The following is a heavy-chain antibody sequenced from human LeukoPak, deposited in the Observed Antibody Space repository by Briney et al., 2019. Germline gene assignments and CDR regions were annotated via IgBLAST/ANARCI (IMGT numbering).Heavy chain of an antibody. Sequence: SETLSLTCTVSGGPLSSSSYYWGWIRQPPGKGLEWIGSIYYSGSTYYNPSLKSRVTISVDTSKNQFSLKLSSVTAADTAVYYCARDQRLPRPFDYWGQGTLVTVSS. CDR2: IYYSGST. J-gene: IGHJ4*02. CDR1: GGPLSSSSYY. V-gene: IGHV4-39*07. CDR3: ARDQRLPRPFDY.